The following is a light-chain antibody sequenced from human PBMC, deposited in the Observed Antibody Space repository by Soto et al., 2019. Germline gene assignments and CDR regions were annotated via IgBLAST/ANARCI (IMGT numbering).Light chain of an antibody. V-gene: IGLV3-27*01. Sequence: SYELTQPSSVSVSPGQTARITCSGDVVAKKYARWFQQKPGQAPVLVIYKDSERPSGIPERFSAFSSGTTVTLTISGAQENEKAHHFCYSAAHNDMAVGG. CDR2: KDS. J-gene: IGLJ2*01. CDR3: YSAAHNDMA. CDR1: VVAKKY.